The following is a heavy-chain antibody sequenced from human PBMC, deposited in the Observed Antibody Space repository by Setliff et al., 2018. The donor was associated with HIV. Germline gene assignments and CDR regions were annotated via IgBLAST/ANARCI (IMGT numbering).Heavy chain of an antibody. D-gene: IGHD3-16*01. V-gene: IGHV3-74*03. CDR3: VRAAAGLDI. CDR2: INSDASGM. J-gene: IGHJ4*02. Sequence: GGSLRLSCAASVFTFRNYRMQWVRQPPGKGLVWVSSINSDASGMTFAEFVKGRFTISRDDSKDSLFLQMNNLKTEDTAVYYCVRAAAGLDIWSQKILVTVSS. CDR1: VFTFRNYR.